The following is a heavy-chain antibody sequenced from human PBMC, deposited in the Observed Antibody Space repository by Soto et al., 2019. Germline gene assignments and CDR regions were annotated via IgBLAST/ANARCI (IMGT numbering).Heavy chain of an antibody. J-gene: IGHJ6*02. CDR3: ARYDFWSGYSSPNYGMDV. CDR2: ISSSSSYI. Sequence: VQLVESGGGLVKPGGSLRLSCAASGFTFSSYSMNWVRQAPGKGLEWVSSISSSSSYIYYADSVKGRFTISRDNAKNSLYLQMNSLRAEDTAVYYCARYDFWSGYSSPNYGMDVWGQGTTVTVSS. CDR1: GFTFSSYS. D-gene: IGHD3-3*01. V-gene: IGHV3-21*01.